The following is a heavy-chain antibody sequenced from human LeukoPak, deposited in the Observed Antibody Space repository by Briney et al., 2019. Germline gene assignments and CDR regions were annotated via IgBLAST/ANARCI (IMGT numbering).Heavy chain of an antibody. V-gene: IGHV4-4*07. J-gene: IGHJ3*02. CDR2: IYTSGST. CDR3: ARDYDILTGYYGGDAFDI. Sequence: SETLSLTCTVSGGSISSYYWSWIWQPAGKGLEWIGRIYTSGSTNYNPSLKSRVTMSVDTSKNQFSLKLSSVTAADTAVYYCARDYDILTGYYGGDAFDIWGQGTMVTVSS. D-gene: IGHD3-9*01. CDR1: GGSISSYY.